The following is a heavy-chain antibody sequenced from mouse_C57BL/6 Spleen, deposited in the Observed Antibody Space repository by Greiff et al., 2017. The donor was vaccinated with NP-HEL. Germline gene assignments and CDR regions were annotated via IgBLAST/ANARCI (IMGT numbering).Heavy chain of an antibody. CDR3: ARGATVVSGYFDY. V-gene: IGHV1-59*01. Sequence: QVQLQQPGAELVRPGTSVKLSCKASGYTFTSYWMHWVKQRPGQGLEWIGVIDPSDSYTNYNQKFKGKATLTVDTSSSTAYMQLSSLTSEDSAVYYCARGATVVSGYFDYWGQGTTLTVSS. CDR2: IDPSDSYT. CDR1: GYTFTSYW. J-gene: IGHJ2*01. D-gene: IGHD1-1*01.